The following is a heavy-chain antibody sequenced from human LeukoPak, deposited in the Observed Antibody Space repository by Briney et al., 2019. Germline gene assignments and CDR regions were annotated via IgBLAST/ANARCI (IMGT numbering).Heavy chain of an antibody. CDR1: GYTFTSYD. V-gene: IGHV1-8*03. CDR2: MNPNSGNT. D-gene: IGHD6-6*01. CDR3: ARVRIRIAARPFDY. J-gene: IGHJ4*02. Sequence: GASVKVSCKASGYTFTSYDINWVRQATGQGLEWMGWMNPNSGNTGYAQKFQGRVTITRNTSISTAYMELSSLRSDDTAVYYCARVRIRIAARPFDYWGQGTLVTVSS.